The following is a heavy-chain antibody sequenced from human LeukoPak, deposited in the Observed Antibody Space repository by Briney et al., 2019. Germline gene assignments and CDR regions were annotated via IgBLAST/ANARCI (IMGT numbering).Heavy chain of an antibody. V-gene: IGHV3-30*01. CDR1: GFTFSSYA. CDR2: ISYDGSNK. D-gene: IGHD3-22*01. CDR3: ARDPATYHYDSSPYYYYYMDV. Sequence: GGSLRLFCAASGFTFSSYAMHWVRQAPGKGLEWVAVISYDGSNKYYADSVKGRFTISRDNSKNTLYLQMNSLRAEDTAVYYCARDPATYHYDSSPYYYYYMDVWGKGTTVTVSS. J-gene: IGHJ6*03.